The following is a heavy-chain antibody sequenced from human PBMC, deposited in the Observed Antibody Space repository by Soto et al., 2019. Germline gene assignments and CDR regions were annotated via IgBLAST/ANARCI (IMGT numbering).Heavy chain of an antibody. V-gene: IGHV4-34*01. D-gene: IGHD3-10*01. CDR1: GGSFSGYY. CDR2: INHSGST. CDR3: ARLVYGVSRGSGIKRSHYYDYYMDV. J-gene: IGHJ6*03. Sequence: QVQLQQWGAGLLKPSETLSLTCAVYGGSFSGYYWSWIRQPPGKGLEWIGEINHSGSTNYNPSLKSRVTISVDTSKNQFSLELSSVTAADTAVYYCARLVYGVSRGSGIKRSHYYDYYMDVWGKGTTVTVSS.